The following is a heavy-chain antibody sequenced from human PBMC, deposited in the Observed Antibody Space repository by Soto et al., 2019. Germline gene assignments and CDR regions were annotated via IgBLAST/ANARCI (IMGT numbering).Heavy chain of an antibody. CDR1: GFSLSTRGVG. Sequence: QITLKESGPTLVKPTQTRTLTCSFSGFSLSTRGVGVGWIRQPPGKALEWLALIYWDDDRRYSPSLKSRLTITKDTSKNQVVLTMTNMDPVDTATYYCARSLWFGELLWGQGTLVTVSS. V-gene: IGHV2-5*02. CDR2: IYWDDDR. D-gene: IGHD3-10*01. J-gene: IGHJ4*02. CDR3: ARSLWFGELL.